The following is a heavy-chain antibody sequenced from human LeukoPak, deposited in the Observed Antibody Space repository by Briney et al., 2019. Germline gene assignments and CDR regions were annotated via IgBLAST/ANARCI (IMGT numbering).Heavy chain of an antibody. CDR1: GGSISLGGYY. Sequence: SETLSLTCSVSGGSISLGGYYRSWVRQAPGKGLEWIGYIYHRGDSYYSPSLQTRVSISVDTSKTQFSLKLNSVTAADTAVYYCARLNYHFWSGSFDFWGQGTTVTVSS. V-gene: IGHV4-31*03. CDR2: IYHRGDS. J-gene: IGHJ6*02. D-gene: IGHD3-3*01. CDR3: ARLNYHFWSGSFDF.